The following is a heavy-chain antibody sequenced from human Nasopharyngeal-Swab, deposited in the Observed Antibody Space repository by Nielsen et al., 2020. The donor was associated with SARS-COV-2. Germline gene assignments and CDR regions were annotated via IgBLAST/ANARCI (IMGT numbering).Heavy chain of an antibody. CDR2: IYYSGST. CDR3: ARLIVATSWYFDL. J-gene: IGHJ2*01. D-gene: IGHD5-12*01. CDR1: GGSISSGGYY. V-gene: IGHV4-31*03. Sequence: SETLSLTCTVSGGSISSGGYYWSWIRPHPGKGLEWIGYIYYSGSTYYNPSLKSRVTLSVDTSKNQFSLKLSSVTAADTAVYYCARLIVATSWYFDLWGRGTLVTVSS.